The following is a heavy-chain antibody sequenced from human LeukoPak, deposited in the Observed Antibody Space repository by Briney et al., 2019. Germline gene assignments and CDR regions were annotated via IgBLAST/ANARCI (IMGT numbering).Heavy chain of an antibody. D-gene: IGHD2-15*01. CDR1: GYTFTGYY. CDR3: ASFGGYCSGGSCPRVTDY. Sequence: ASVKVSCKASGYTFTGYYMHWVRQAPGQGLEWMGWINPNSGGTNYAQKFQGRVTMTRDTSISTAYMELSRLRSDDTAVYYCASFGGYCSGGSCPRVTDYWDQGTLVTVSS. J-gene: IGHJ4*02. V-gene: IGHV1-2*02. CDR2: INPNSGGT.